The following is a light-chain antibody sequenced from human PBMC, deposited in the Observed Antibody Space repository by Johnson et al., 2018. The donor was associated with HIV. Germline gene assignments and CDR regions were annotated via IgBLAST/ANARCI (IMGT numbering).Light chain of an antibody. Sequence: QSVLTQPPSVSAAPGQKVTISCSGSSSNIGNNYVSWYQQLPGTAPKLLIYDNTKLPSGIPDRFSGSKSGTSATLGITGLQTGDEADYYCGTWDSSLSAGVFGTGTKVTVL. V-gene: IGLV1-51*01. CDR2: DNT. CDR1: SSNIGNNY. J-gene: IGLJ1*01. CDR3: GTWDSSLSAGV.